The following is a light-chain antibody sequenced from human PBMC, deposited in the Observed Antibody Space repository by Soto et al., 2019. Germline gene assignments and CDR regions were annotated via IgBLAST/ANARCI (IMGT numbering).Light chain of an antibody. CDR2: DAS. Sequence: DIQMTQSPSSLSASVGDRVTITCQARQDISNYLNWYQQKPGKAPKLLIYDASNLETGVPSRFSGSGSGTDFTFTISSLQPEDIATYHCQQFSAYPLTFGGGTKVEIK. CDR3: QQFSAYPLT. J-gene: IGKJ4*01. CDR1: QDISNY. V-gene: IGKV1-33*01.